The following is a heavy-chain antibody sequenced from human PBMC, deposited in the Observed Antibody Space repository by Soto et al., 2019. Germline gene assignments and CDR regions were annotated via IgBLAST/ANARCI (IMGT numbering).Heavy chain of an antibody. Sequence: GASVKVSCKASGYTFTSYGISWVRQAPGQGLEWMGWISAYNGNTNYAQKLQGRVTMTTDTSTSTAYMELSSLRSEDTAVYYCARGCSSTSCHDAFDIWGQGTMVTVSS. CDR1: GYTFTSYG. D-gene: IGHD2-2*01. CDR2: ISAYNGNT. J-gene: IGHJ3*02. CDR3: ARGCSSTSCHDAFDI. V-gene: IGHV1-18*04.